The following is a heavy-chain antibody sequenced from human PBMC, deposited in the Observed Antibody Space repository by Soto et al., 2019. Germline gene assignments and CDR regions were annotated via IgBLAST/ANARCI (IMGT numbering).Heavy chain of an antibody. CDR3: ARGFKSSSWGFDP. V-gene: IGHV1-3*01. CDR2: TNAGNGNT. Sequence: ASVKVSCKASGYTFTSYAMHWVRQAPGQRLEWMGWTNAGNGNTKYSQKFQGRVTITRDTSASTAYMELSSLRSEDTAVYYCARGFKSSSWGFDPWGQGTLVTVSS. J-gene: IGHJ5*02. D-gene: IGHD6-13*01. CDR1: GYTFTSYA.